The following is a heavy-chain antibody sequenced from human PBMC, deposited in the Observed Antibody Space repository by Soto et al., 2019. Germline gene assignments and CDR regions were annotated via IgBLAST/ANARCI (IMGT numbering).Heavy chain of an antibody. D-gene: IGHD2-21*01. CDR1: GCTFSSYS. V-gene: IGHV3-21*01. Sequence: GGSLRLSCAASGCTFSSYSMNWVRQAPGKGLEWVSSISSSSSYIYYADSVKGRFTISRDNARNSLYLQMNSLRAEDTAVYYCASIHSRVYYYYGMDVWGQGTTVTVSS. CDR2: ISSSSSYI. CDR3: ASIHSRVYYYYGMDV. J-gene: IGHJ6*02.